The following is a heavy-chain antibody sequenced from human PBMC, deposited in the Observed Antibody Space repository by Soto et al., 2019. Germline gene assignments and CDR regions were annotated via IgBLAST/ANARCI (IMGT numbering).Heavy chain of an antibody. CDR3: ARGDFDTTANFYAGWFDP. V-gene: IGHV1-2*02. CDR2: LNPKSGDT. CDR1: GYTFTGYY. J-gene: IGHJ5*02. D-gene: IGHD2-21*02. Sequence: QVQLVQSGTEVKKAGASVKVTCKASGYTFTGYYIHWLRQAPGQGLEWLGWLNPKSGDTKYAQKFRGRVTMTNNTSISTAYMELSRLGSDDTAVYYCARGDFDTTANFYAGWFDPWGQGTRVTVSS.